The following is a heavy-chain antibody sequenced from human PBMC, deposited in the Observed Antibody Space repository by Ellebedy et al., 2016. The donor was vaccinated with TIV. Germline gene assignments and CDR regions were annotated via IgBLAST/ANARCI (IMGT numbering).Heavy chain of an antibody. V-gene: IGHV4-61*01. J-gene: IGHJ3*01. CDR3: ARTTAFDV. Sequence: SETLSLTXTVSGGSLSSGNYFWSWIRQPPGRGLEWIGYIYSSGTTNYNPSLKGRVTMSVDTSKNQFSLRLTSVTAADTAVYYCARTTAFDVWGQGTMVTVSS. CDR1: GGSLSSGNYF. CDR2: IYSSGTT. D-gene: IGHD1-14*01.